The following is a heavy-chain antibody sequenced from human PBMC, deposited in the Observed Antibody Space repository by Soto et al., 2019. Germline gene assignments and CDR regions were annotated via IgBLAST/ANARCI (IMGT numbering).Heavy chain of an antibody. D-gene: IGHD2-15*01. V-gene: IGHV1-8*01. J-gene: IGHJ5*02. CDR3: ARVFYPLGYCSGGSCYSGNWFDP. CDR1: GYTFTSYD. CDR2: MNPNSGNT. Sequence: ASVKVSCKASGYTFTSYDINWVRQATGQGLEWMGWMNPNSGNTGYAQKFQGWVTMTRDTSIGTAYMELSRLRSDDTAVYYCARVFYPLGYCSGGSCYSGNWFDPWGQGTLVTVSS.